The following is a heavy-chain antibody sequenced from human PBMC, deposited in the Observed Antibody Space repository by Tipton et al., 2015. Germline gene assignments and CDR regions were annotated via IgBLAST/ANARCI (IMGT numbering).Heavy chain of an antibody. CDR2: IYYSGNT. CDR3: ARGGAGYYYDSVGYLS. Sequence: TLSLTCTVSGGSTSSGKYYWSWIRQHPGKGLEWIGYIYYSGNTYYNPSLKSRVTISVDTSKSQFSLKLTSVTAADTAVYYCARGGAGYYYDSVGYLSWGQGTLVTVSS. CDR1: GGSTSSGKYY. V-gene: IGHV4-31*03. J-gene: IGHJ5*02. D-gene: IGHD3-22*01.